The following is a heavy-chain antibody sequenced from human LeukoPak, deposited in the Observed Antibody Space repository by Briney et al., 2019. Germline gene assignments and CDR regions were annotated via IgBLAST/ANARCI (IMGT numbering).Heavy chain of an antibody. CDR2: LRGDGET. Sequence: GGSLRLSCVASGFTFSSYAMSWVRQAPARGLEWVSSLRGDGETFYADSVKGRFTLSRDNSRNTVFLHLNNLRVEDTALYYCAKTSWVSSADAVLWGQGTVVTVS. CDR3: AKTSWVSSADAVL. CDR1: GFTFSSYA. V-gene: IGHV3-23*01. J-gene: IGHJ4*02. D-gene: IGHD3-10*01.